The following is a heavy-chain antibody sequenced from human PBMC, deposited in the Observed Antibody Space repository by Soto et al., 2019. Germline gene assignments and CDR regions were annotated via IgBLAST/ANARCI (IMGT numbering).Heavy chain of an antibody. J-gene: IGHJ5*02. CDR1: GFTFSSYA. CDR2: ISGSGGST. V-gene: IGHV3-23*01. CDR3: AKDHHLSQQQLVPWFDP. D-gene: IGHD6-13*01. Sequence: EVQLLESGGGLVQPGGSLRLSCAASGFTFSSYAMSWVRQAPGKGLEWVSAISGSGGSTYYADSVKGRFTISRDNSKNPLYLQMNSLRAEDTAVYYCAKDHHLSQQQLVPWFDPWGQGTLVTVSS.